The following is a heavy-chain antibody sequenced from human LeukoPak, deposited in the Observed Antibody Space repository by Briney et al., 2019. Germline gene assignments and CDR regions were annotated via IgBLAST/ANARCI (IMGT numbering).Heavy chain of an antibody. CDR3: ARLLTVTTYYFDY. CDR1: GFTFSDYY. CDR2: ISSSGSTI. Sequence: GGSLRLSCAASGFTFSDYYMSWIRQAPGKGLEWVSYISSSGSTIYYADSVKGRFTISRDNAKNSLYLQMNSLRAEDTAVYYCARLLTVTTYYFDYWGQGTLVTVSS. D-gene: IGHD4-17*01. J-gene: IGHJ4*02. V-gene: IGHV3-11*01.